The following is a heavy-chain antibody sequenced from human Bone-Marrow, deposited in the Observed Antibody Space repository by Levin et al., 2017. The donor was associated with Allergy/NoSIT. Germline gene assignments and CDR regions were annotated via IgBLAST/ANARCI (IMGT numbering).Heavy chain of an antibody. Sequence: SGPTLVKPTQTLTLTCSFSGFSLATSGVGVGWIRQPPGEALEWLALIYWDGDKRYRPSLKNRLTIDKDTSKNQVVLTLTDMDPVDTATYYCVKWNSGYFSGPFRDVFSIWGQGTMVAVSS. CDR2: IYWDGDK. V-gene: IGHV2-5*02. CDR1: GFSLATSGVG. D-gene: IGHD5-12*01. J-gene: IGHJ3*02. CDR3: VKWNSGYFSGPFRDVFSI.